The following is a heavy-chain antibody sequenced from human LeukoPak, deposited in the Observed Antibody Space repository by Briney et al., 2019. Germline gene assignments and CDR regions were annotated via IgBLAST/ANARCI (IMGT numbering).Heavy chain of an antibody. CDR2: ISGSGGST. D-gene: IGHD3-9*01. CDR1: GFTFSSYA. CDR3: AKDQDYDILTGYEGDFFDY. V-gene: IGHV3-23*01. Sequence: GGSLRLSCAASGFTFSSYAMSWVRQAPGKGLEWVSAISGSGGSTYYADSVKGRFTISRDNSKNTTYLQMNSLRAEDTAVYYWAKDQDYDILTGYEGDFFDYWGQGTLVTVSS. J-gene: IGHJ4*02.